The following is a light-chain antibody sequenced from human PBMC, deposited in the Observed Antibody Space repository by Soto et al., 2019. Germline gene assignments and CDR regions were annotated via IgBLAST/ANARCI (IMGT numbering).Light chain of an antibody. CDR1: SSNIGAGYA. CDR3: QSHDNSLSGFYV. J-gene: IGLJ1*01. CDR2: GNT. Sequence: QSVLTQPPSVSGAPGQRVTISCTGSSSNIGAGYAVHWYQQLPGTAPKLLIYGNTIRPSGVPDRFSGSRSGTSASLAITGLQAEDEADYYCQSHDNSLSGFYVFGTGTKV. V-gene: IGLV1-40*01.